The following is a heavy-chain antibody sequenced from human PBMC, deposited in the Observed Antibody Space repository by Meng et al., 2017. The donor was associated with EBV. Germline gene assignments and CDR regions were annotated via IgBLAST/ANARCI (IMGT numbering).Heavy chain of an antibody. D-gene: IGHD3-10*01. J-gene: IGHJ4*02. Sequence: QVEVVQSAGEGKKPGSSVEVSCKTSGGPFRYYAISWVRQAPGQGLEWLGGFLPRLGAPNYAQKFHGRVKITADESTSTHYMDLSSLRSEDTAIYYCASESGRGYTPDYWGQGTLVTVSS. CDR3: ASESGRGYTPDY. CDR1: GGPFRYYA. V-gene: IGHV1-69*01. CDR2: FLPRLGAP.